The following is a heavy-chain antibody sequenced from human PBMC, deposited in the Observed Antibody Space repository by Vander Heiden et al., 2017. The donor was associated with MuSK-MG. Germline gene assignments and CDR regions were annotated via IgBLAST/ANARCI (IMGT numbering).Heavy chain of an antibody. CDR3: ARGNDNFWSAGDV. J-gene: IGHJ6*02. V-gene: IGHV7-4-1*02. Sequence: WINTNTGNPTYAQGVTGRFVFSLDTSVSTAYLQISSLQAEDTAVYYSARGNDNFWSAGDVWGQGTTVTVSS. D-gene: IGHD3-3*01. CDR2: INTNTGNP.